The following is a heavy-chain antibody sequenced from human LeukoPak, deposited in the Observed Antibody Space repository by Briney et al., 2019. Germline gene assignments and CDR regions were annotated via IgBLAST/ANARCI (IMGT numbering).Heavy chain of an antibody. CDR3: ARDQRGRTGSIMMAVLITGFDY. CDR1: GFTFSNYV. Sequence: PGGSLRLSCAASGFTFSNYVMHWVRQAPGKGLEWVALISYDGNNKDYADSVKGRFTISRDNSKNTLYLQMNSLRAEDTAVYHCARDQRGRTGSIMMAVLITGFDYWGQGTLVTVSS. D-gene: IGHD3-22*01. V-gene: IGHV3-30*14. J-gene: IGHJ4*02. CDR2: ISYDGNNK.